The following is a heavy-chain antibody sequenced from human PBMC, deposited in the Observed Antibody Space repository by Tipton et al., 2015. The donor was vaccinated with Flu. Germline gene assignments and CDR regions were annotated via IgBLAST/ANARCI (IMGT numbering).Heavy chain of an antibody. J-gene: IGHJ6*02. CDR3: ARGRVVLPTGRGQYKGMDV. D-gene: IGHD2-2*01. Sequence: SLRLSCAASGFTSSNYEMIWVRQAPGKGLEWISYISSSGSTIYYADSVKGRFTISRDNAKMSMYLQMNSLRAEDTALYYCARGRVVLPTGRGQYKGMDVWGQGTTVTVSS. CDR1: GFTSSNYE. V-gene: IGHV3-48*03. CDR2: ISSSGSTI.